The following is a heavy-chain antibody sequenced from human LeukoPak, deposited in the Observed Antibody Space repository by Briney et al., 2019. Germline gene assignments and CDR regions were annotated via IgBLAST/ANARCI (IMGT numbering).Heavy chain of an antibody. Sequence: ASVKVSCKASGYTFTGYYMHWVRQAPGQGLEWMGWINPNSGGTNYAQKFQGRVTMTRNTSISTAYMELSRLRSDDTAVYYCVIAARTLASDAFDIWGQGTMVTVSS. V-gene: IGHV1-2*02. CDR2: INPNSGGT. D-gene: IGHD6-6*01. CDR3: VIAARTLASDAFDI. J-gene: IGHJ3*02. CDR1: GYTFTGYY.